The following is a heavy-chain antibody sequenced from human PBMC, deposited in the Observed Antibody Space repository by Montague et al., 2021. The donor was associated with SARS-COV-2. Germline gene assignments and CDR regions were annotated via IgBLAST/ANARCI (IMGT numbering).Heavy chain of an antibody. CDR3: ARDLRRQWLFRLFAPGDHDAFDI. Sequence: SLRLSCAASGFTFSDYYMGWIRQAPGKGLEWVSYISSSSSYTSYADSVKGRFTISRNKAKNSLYLHMNNLRAEDTAGHYSARDLRRQWLFRLFAPGDHDAFDIWGQGTMVTVSS. CDR1: GFTFSDYY. CDR2: ISSSSSYT. V-gene: IGHV3-11*05. D-gene: IGHD6-19*01. J-gene: IGHJ3*02.